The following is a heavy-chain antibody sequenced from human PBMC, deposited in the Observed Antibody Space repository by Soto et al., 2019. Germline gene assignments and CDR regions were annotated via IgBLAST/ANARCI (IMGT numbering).Heavy chain of an antibody. CDR2: MIPNSGNT. CDR3: ARVFSSTTPYYYYYMDV. Sequence: GASVKVSCKASGYTFTSYDINWVRQATGQVIEWMGCMIPNSGNTGYAQKFQGRVTMTRNTSLSTAYMDLSSLRSEDTAVYYCARVFSSTTPYYYYYMDVWGKGTTVTV. D-gene: IGHD2-2*01. J-gene: IGHJ6*03. CDR1: GYTFTSYD. V-gene: IGHV1-8*01.